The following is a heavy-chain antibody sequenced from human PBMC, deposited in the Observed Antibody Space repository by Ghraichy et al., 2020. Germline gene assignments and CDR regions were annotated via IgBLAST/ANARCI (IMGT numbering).Heavy chain of an antibody. CDR1: GGSISSYY. V-gene: IGHV4-59*01. J-gene: IGHJ4*02. CDR3: ARDAYYDFWSGKRDDYFDY. D-gene: IGHD3-3*01. CDR2: IYYSGST. Sequence: SETLSLTCTVSGGSISSYYWSWIRQPPGKGLEWIGYIYYSGSTNYNPSLKSRVTISVDTSKNQFSLKLSSVTAADTAVYYCARDAYYDFWSGKRDDYFDYWGQGTLVTVSS.